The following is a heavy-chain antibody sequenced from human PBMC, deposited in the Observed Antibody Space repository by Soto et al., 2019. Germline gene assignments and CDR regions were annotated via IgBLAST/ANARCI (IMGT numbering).Heavy chain of an antibody. CDR2: IYHSGST. J-gene: IGHJ5*02. V-gene: IGHV4-4*02. Sequence: SETLSLTCAVSGGSISSSNWWSWVRQPPGKGLEWIGYIYHSGSTYYNPSLKSRVTISVDRSKNQFSLKLSSVTAADTAVYYCARIATTGRGPWFDPWGQGTLVTVSS. D-gene: IGHD6-13*01. CDR1: GGSISSSNW. CDR3: ARIATTGRGPWFDP.